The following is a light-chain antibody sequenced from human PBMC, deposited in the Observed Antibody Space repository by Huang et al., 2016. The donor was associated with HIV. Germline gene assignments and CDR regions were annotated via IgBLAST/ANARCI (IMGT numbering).Light chain of an antibody. V-gene: IGKV3-20*01. CDR2: GAS. Sequence: EIVLTQSPGTLSLSPGERATLSCRTSQSVISSYIAWYQQKPGPTPRLLIYGASARATGIPDRFSASGSGTDFTLTISRLEPEDFAMYYCQHYGSSLFTFGPGTKVDLK. J-gene: IGKJ3*01. CDR3: QHYGSSLFT. CDR1: QSVISSY.